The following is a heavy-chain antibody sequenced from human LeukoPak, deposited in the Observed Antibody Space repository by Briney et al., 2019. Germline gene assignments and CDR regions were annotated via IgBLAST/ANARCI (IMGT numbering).Heavy chain of an antibody. CDR2: IYHSGST. V-gene: IGHV4-38-2*02. CDR3: ASSIDCSGGSCPVDY. CDR1: GCSISSGYY. Sequence: SETLSLTCTVSGCSISSGYYWGWIRQPPGKGLEWIGSIYHSGSTYYNPSLKSRVTISVDTSKNQFSLKLSSVTAADTAVYYCASSIDCSGGSCPVDYWGQGTLVTVSS. D-gene: IGHD2-15*01. J-gene: IGHJ4*02.